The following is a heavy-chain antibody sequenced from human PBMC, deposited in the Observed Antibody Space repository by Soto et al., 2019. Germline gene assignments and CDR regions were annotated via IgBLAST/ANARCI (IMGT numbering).Heavy chain of an antibody. J-gene: IGHJ3*02. CDR1: GFTFSSYA. D-gene: IGHD1-26*01. Sequence: GGSLRLSCAASGFTFSSYAMHWVRQAPGKGLEYVSAISSNGGSTDYANSVKGRFTISRDNSKNTLYLQMGSLRAEDMAVYFCARDLGAYAFDIWGQGTTVTVSS. CDR2: ISSNGGST. CDR3: ARDLGAYAFDI. V-gene: IGHV3-64*01.